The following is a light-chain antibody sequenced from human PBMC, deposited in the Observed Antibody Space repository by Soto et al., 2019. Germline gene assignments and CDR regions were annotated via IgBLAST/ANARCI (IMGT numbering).Light chain of an antibody. J-gene: IGLJ2*01. CDR2: EVI. Sequence: QSALTQPASVSGSPGQSITISCTGSSSDVGTYNLVSWYQHHPGKAPKLMISEVIKRPSGVSNRFSGSKSGNTASLTISGLHSEDEADYYCSSYAGSSIFVFGGGTKVTVL. CDR1: SSDVGTYNL. CDR3: SSYAGSSIFV. V-gene: IGLV2-23*02.